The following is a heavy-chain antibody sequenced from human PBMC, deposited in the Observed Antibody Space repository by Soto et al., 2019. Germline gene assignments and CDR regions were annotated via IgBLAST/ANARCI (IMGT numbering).Heavy chain of an antibody. CDR3: AKDFYRGIILMVSSTFDY. J-gene: IGHJ4*02. V-gene: IGHV3-23*01. D-gene: IGHD2-8*01. CDR2: ISGSDDGT. CDR1: GFTFSSNA. Sequence: LRLSCAASGFTFSSNAMSWVRQAPGKGLEWVSAISGSDDGTYYADSVKGRFTISRDNSKNTLYLQMNSLRVEDTAVYYCAKDFYRGIILMVSSTFDYWGQGTLVTVSS.